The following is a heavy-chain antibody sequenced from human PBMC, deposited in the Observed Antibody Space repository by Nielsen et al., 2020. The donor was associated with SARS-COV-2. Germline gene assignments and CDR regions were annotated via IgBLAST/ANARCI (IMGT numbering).Heavy chain of an antibody. CDR3: ARDSGGYYDSWSGYLYQ. D-gene: IGHD3-3*01. J-gene: IGHJ4*02. V-gene: IGHV4-4*02. CDR1: GGSISSSNW. CDR2: IYHSGST. Sequence: GALRLSCGVSGGSISSSNWWSWVRQSPGKGLEWIGEIYHSGSTNYNPSLKSRVTISVDESKNQFSLNVTSVTAADTAVYYCARDSGGYYDSWSGYLYQWGQGTLVTVSS.